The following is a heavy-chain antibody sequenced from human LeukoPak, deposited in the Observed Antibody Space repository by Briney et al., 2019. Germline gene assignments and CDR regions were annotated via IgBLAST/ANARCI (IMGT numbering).Heavy chain of an antibody. CDR3: ARAVRYYDFWSGYYLYYFDY. CDR2: IKQDGSEK. D-gene: IGHD3-3*01. Sequence: PGGSLRLSCAASGFTFSSYWMSWVRQAPGKGLEWVANIKQDGSEKYYVASVKGRFTISRDNAKNSLYLQMNSLRAEDTAVYYCARAVRYYDFWSGYYLYYFDYWGQGTLVTVSS. J-gene: IGHJ4*02. CDR1: GFTFSSYW. V-gene: IGHV3-7*01.